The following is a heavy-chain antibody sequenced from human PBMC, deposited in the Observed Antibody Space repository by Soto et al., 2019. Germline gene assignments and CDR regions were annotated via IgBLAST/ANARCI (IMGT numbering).Heavy chain of an antibody. V-gene: IGHV3-66*01. CDR1: GFTVSNNY. J-gene: IGHJ4*02. CDR3: TRALTVTTVFDY. Sequence: EVQPVESGGGLVQPGGSLRLSCAASGFTVSNNYRSWVRQAPGKGLEWVSVIYSGGTTYYADSVKGRFTISRDNSKNTLYLQLNSLRAEDTAVYYCTRALTVTTVFDYWGQRTLVTVSS. CDR2: IYSGGTT. D-gene: IGHD4-17*01.